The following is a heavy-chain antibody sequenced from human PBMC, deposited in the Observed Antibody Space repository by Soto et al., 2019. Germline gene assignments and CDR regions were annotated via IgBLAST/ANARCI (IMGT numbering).Heavy chain of an antibody. CDR2: ISGSLGRA. CDR3: AXDSRLPGFGLLIHAFDI. Sequence: AGGSLRLSCAVSGFTFNRCAMSWFRQPAGKGREWVSTISGSLGRAYYTDSVQGRFTIAGDNSNNTLYLQMNRLRVEDTATYYCAXDSRLPGFGLLIHAFDIWGHGTMVTVSS. CDR1: GFTFNRCA. D-gene: IGHD3-3*01. V-gene: IGHV3-23*01. J-gene: IGHJ3*02.